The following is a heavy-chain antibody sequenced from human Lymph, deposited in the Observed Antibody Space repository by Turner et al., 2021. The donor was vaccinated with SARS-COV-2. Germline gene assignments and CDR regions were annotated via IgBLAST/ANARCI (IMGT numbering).Heavy chain of an antibody. CDR1: GDTFTSYD. D-gene: IGHD1-26*01. CDR3: ARGRYSGGGMDV. J-gene: IGHJ6*02. V-gene: IGHV1-8*02. CDR2: MNPNSGNT. Sequence: QVQLVQYGAEVKKPGASVKVSCKAPGDTFTSYDINWVRQATGQGLEWMGWMNPNSGNTGYAQKFQGRVTMTRNTSISTAYMELSSLRSEDTAVYYCARGRYSGGGMDVWGQGTTVTVSS.